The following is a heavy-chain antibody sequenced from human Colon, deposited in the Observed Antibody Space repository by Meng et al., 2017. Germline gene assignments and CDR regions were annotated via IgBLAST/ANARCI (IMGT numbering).Heavy chain of an antibody. Sequence: QVQLQESGPGLVKPSQTLSLTCTISNGPINSADYSWNWIRQPPGKGPEWLGYIHSSGNTYYTPSLKSRLAMSLDTSKNQFSLRLTSVTAADTAVYYCARNPVIPDARTFDFWGQGALVTVSS. CDR1: NGPINSADYS. V-gene: IGHV4-30-4*01. D-gene: IGHD2-2*01. CDR3: ARNPVIPDARTFDF. J-gene: IGHJ4*02. CDR2: IHSSGNT.